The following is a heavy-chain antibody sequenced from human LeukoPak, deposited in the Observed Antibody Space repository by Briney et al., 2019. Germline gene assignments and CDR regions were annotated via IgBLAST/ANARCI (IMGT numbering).Heavy chain of an antibody. J-gene: IGHJ5*02. V-gene: IGHV3-21*01. CDR1: GFAFTNFA. D-gene: IGHD6-13*01. Sequence: MPGGSLRLSCAASGFAFTNFAMSWVRQAPGKGLEWVSSLSSSSDYMYYADSVKGRFTISRDNAKSSLYLQMNSLRAEDTAVYYCARDQLIAAAGIRSNWFDPWGQGTLVTVSS. CDR3: ARDQLIAAAGIRSNWFDP. CDR2: LSSSSDYM.